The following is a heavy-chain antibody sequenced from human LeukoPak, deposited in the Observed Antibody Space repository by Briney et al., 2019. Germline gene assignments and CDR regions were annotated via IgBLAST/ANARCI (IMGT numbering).Heavy chain of an antibody. J-gene: IGHJ3*02. CDR3: ARVARSYDFWSGYVGDVFDI. CDR2: IYYSGST. V-gene: IGHV4-59*01. Sequence: SETLSLTCTVSGGSISSYYWSWIRQPPGKGLEGIGYIYYSGSTNYHPSLQRRFTISVETSKNQFSLELSSVTAADSAVYYRARVARSYDFWSGYVGDVFDIWGQGTMVTVSS. D-gene: IGHD3-3*01. CDR1: GGSISSYY.